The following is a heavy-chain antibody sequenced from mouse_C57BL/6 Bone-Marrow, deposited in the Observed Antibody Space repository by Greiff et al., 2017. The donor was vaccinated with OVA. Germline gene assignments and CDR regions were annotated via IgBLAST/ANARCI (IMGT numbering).Heavy chain of an antibody. CDR2: GQGLEWIG. CDR1: YTFSRRVH. V-gene: IGHV1-87*01. Sequence: QVQLQQSGPELARPWASVKISCQAFYTFSRRVHFAIRDTNYWMQWVKQWPGQGLEWIGAIYPGNGDTRYNQKFKGKATLTAAKASSTSYMQLCSLTSEDSAVYYCAFSYGNYGAWFAYWGQGTLVTVSA. D-gene: IGHD2-1*01. J-gene: IGHJ3*01. CDR3: SEDSAVYYCAFSYGNYGAWFAY.